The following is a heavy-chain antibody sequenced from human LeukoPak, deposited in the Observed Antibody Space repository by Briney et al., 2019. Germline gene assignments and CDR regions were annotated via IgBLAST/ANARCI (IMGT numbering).Heavy chain of an antibody. CDR1: GGTFSSYA. Sequence: SVKVSCKASGGTFSSYAISWVRQAPGQGLEWKGRIIPILGIANYAQKFQGRVTITADKSTSTAYMELSSLRSEDTAVYYCARGGHYYDSSGPTFDYWGQGTLVTVSS. D-gene: IGHD3-22*01. V-gene: IGHV1-69*04. J-gene: IGHJ4*02. CDR2: IIPILGIA. CDR3: ARGGHYYDSSGPTFDY.